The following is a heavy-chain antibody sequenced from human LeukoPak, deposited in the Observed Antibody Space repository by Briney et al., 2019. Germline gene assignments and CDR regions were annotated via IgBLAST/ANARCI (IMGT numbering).Heavy chain of an antibody. Sequence: PGGSLRLSCAASGFTFSSYSMNWVRQAPGKGLEWVSSISSSSSYIYYADSVKGRFTISRDNAKNSLYLQMNSLRAEDTAVYYCAKDKSGSYYDYYYYYMDVWGKGTTVTISS. CDR2: ISSSSSYI. J-gene: IGHJ6*03. V-gene: IGHV3-21*01. D-gene: IGHD1-26*01. CDR3: AKDKSGSYYDYYYYYMDV. CDR1: GFTFSSYS.